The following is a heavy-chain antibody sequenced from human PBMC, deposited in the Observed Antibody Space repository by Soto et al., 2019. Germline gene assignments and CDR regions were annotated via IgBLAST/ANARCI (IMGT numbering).Heavy chain of an antibody. CDR3: ARHTVDRRALNVIDV. J-gene: IGHJ6*02. D-gene: IGHD6-19*01. V-gene: IGHV4-31*03. Sequence: PSENLAITCTVSDSSLGRCTYYWTWIRQKPEEGLEWIGNIYYNGNTDYNPSLRSRLTISVDTTENQFSLKLMSLTAADTAVYYCARHTVDRRALNVIDVWAQGSPGIFSS. CDR2: IYYNGNT. CDR1: DSSLGRCTYY.